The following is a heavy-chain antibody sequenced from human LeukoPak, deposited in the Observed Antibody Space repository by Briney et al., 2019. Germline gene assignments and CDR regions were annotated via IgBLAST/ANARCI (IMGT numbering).Heavy chain of an antibody. Sequence: SETLSLTCTVPGGSNSSYYWSWIRQPPGTGLEWIGYIYYSGSTNYNPSLKSRVTISVDTSKNQFSLKLSSVTAADTAVYYCARAPSGSYYDDYYYMDVWGKGTTVTVSS. CDR3: ARAPSGSYYDDYYYMDV. CDR2: IYYSGST. CDR1: GGSNSSYY. D-gene: IGHD1-26*01. V-gene: IGHV4-59*01. J-gene: IGHJ6*03.